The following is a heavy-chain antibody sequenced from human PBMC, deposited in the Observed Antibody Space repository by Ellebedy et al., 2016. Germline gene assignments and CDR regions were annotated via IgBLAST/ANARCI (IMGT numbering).Heavy chain of an antibody. Sequence: ASVKVSCKASGGTFSSYAISWVRQAPGQGLEWMGRIIPILGIANYAQKFQGRVTITADKSTSTAYMELRSLRSDDTAVYYCARVGYYDILTGYSPYFDYWGQGTLVTVSS. CDR3: ARVGYYDILTGYSPYFDY. V-gene: IGHV1-69*04. J-gene: IGHJ4*02. D-gene: IGHD3-9*01. CDR1: GGTFSSYA. CDR2: IIPILGIA.